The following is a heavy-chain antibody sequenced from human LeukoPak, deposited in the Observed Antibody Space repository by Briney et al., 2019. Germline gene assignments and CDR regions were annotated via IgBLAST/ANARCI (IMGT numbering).Heavy chain of an antibody. Sequence: KPSETLSLTCTVSGDSIGGSNYYWAWIRQSPGKGLEWIGSVFYSGNTYYNPSLKSRVTISVDTSKNQFSLNLYPVTAADRATYYCARRGITYSSSFFAYWGQGTLVTVSS. V-gene: IGHV4-39*01. J-gene: IGHJ4*02. CDR3: ARRGITYSSSFFAY. CDR1: GDSIGGSNYY. CDR2: VFYSGNT. D-gene: IGHD6-13*01.